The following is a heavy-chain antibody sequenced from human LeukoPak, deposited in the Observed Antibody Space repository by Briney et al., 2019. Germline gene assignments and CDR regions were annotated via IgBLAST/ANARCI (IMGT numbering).Heavy chain of an antibody. CDR2: ISYDGSNK. CDR1: GFTLSSYA. D-gene: IGHD3-10*02. J-gene: IGHJ6*04. CDR3: AELGITMIGGV. V-gene: IGHV3-30*04. Sequence: GGSLRLSCAASGFTLSSYAIHWVRQAPAKGLEWVAVISYDGSNKYYADSVKGRFTISRDNAKNSLYLQMNSLRAEDTAVYYCAELGITMIGGVWGKGTTVTISS.